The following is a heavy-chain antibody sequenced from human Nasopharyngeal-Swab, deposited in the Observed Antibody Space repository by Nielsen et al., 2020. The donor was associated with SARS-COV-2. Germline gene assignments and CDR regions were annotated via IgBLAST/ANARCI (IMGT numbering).Heavy chain of an antibody. CDR2: ISGNGFRT. V-gene: IGHV3-23*01. Sequence: GESLKISCAASGFTFSSHAMTWVRQAPGKGLEWVSVISGNGFRTYYADSVKGRFTISRDNFKNTLFLQMNSLRADDTAAYYCAKELAYYSDSSSYWSVSGRNAFDIWGQGTMVTVSS. CDR1: GFTFSSHA. CDR3: AKELAYYSDSSSYWSVSGRNAFDI. D-gene: IGHD3-22*01. J-gene: IGHJ3*02.